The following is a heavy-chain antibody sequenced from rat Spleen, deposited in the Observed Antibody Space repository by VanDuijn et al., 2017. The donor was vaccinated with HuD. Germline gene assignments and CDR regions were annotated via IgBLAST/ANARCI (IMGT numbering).Heavy chain of an antibody. V-gene: IGHV5-25*01. CDR3: ARLGITLGAGHWFAY. CDR2: ISTGGGNT. J-gene: IGHJ3*01. Sequence: EVQLVESGGGLVQPGRSLKLSCAASGFSFTDYYMAWVRQAPTKGLEWVASISTGGGNTYYRDSVKGRFTLSRDNAKSTLYLQMDSLRSEDTATYYCARLGITLGAGHWFAYWGQGTLVTVSS. CDR1: GFSFTDYY. D-gene: IGHD1-2*01.